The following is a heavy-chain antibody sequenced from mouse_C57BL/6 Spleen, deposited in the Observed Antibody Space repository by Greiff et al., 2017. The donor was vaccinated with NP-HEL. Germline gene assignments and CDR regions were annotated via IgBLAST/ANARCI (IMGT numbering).Heavy chain of an antibody. CDR2: ISDGGSYT. V-gene: IGHV5-4*01. CDR1: GFTFSSYA. CDR3: ARDHGRAQETAGSAY. D-gene: IGHD3-2*02. Sequence: VQLKQSGGGLVKPGGSLKLSCAASGFTFSSYAMSWVRQTPEKRLEWVATISDGGSYTYYPDNVKGRFTISRDNAKNNLYLQRSHLTSEDTAMYYCARDHGRAQETAGSAYWGKGTLVNVSA. J-gene: IGHJ3*01.